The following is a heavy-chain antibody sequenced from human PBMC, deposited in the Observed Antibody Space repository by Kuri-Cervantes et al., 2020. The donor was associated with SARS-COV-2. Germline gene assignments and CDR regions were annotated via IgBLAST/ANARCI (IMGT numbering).Heavy chain of an antibody. CDR3: ARDWGDLVIVPAF. V-gene: IGHV1-2*02. D-gene: IGHD2-2*01. CDR1: GYTFTGYY. J-gene: IGHJ4*02. Sequence: ASVKVSCKASGYTFTGYYMHWVRQAPGQGLEWMGWINPNSGGTNYAQKFQGRVTMTRDTSISTAYMELSRLRSDDTAVYYCARDWGDLVIVPAFWGQGTLVTVSS. CDR2: INPNSGGT.